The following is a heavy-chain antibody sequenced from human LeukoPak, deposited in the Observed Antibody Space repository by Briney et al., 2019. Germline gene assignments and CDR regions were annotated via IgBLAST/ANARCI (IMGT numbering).Heavy chain of an antibody. V-gene: IGHV3-74*01. CDR1: GFTFSSYA. D-gene: IGHD5-12*01. Sequence: GGSLRLSCAASGFTFSSYAMHWVRQAPGKGLVWVSRINSDGSSTSYADSVKGRFTISRDNAKNTLYLQMNSLRAEDTAVYYCARGYSGYIDAFDIWGQGTMVTVSS. CDR2: INSDGSST. CDR3: ARGYSGYIDAFDI. J-gene: IGHJ3*02.